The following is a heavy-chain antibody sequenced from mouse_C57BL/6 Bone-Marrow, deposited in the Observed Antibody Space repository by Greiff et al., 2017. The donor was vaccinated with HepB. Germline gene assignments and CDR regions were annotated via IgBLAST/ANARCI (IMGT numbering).Heavy chain of an antibody. J-gene: IGHJ4*01. D-gene: IGHD2-4*01. V-gene: IGHV1-72*01. Sequence: QVQLQQPGAELVKPGASVKLSCKASGYTFTSYWMHWVKQRPGRGLEWIGRIDPNSGGTKYNEKFKSKATLTVDKPSSTAYMQLSSLTSEDSAVYYCAKSRSYYDYDDEGQYAMDYWGQGTSVTVSS. CDR3: AKSRSYYDYDDEGQYAMDY. CDR2: IDPNSGGT. CDR1: GYTFTSYW.